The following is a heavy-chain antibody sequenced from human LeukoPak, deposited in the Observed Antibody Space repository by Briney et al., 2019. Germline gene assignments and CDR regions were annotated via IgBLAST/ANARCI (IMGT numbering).Heavy chain of an antibody. V-gene: IGHV3-33*01. J-gene: IGHJ4*02. CDR2: IWYDGSNK. D-gene: IGHD3-9*01. CDR1: GFTFSSYG. Sequence: GGSLRLSCAASGFTFSSYGMHWVRQAPGKGLEWVAVIWYDGSNKYYADSVKGRFTISRENSKNTLYLQMNSLRAEDTAVYYCARSGPYYDILTGYYYYWGQGTLVTVSS. CDR3: ARSGPYYDILTGYYYY.